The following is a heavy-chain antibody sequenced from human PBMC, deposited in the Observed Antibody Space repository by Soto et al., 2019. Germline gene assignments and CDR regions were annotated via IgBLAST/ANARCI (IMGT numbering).Heavy chain of an antibody. Sequence: ASVKVSCKASGYTFTSYGISRVRQAPGQGLEWMGWISAYNGNTNYAQKLQGRVTMTTDTSTSTAYMELRSLRSDDTAVYYCARDRTMIVVVRDAFDIWGQGTMVTVSS. CDR1: GYTFTSYG. V-gene: IGHV1-18*01. CDR2: ISAYNGNT. J-gene: IGHJ3*02. D-gene: IGHD3-22*01. CDR3: ARDRTMIVVVRDAFDI.